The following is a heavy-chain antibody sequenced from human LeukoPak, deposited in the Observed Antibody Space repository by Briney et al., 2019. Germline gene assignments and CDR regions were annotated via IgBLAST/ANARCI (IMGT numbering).Heavy chain of an antibody. CDR2: ISSSSSTI. CDR1: GFTFSSYS. D-gene: IGHD1-7*01. Sequence: GGSLRLSCAASGFTFSSYSMNWVRQAPGKGLEWVSYISSSSSTIYYADSVKGRFTISRDNAENSLYLQMNSLRAEDTAVYYCARDPNYADYYYYMDVWGKGTTVTVSS. CDR3: ARDPNYADYYYYMDV. V-gene: IGHV3-48*01. J-gene: IGHJ6*03.